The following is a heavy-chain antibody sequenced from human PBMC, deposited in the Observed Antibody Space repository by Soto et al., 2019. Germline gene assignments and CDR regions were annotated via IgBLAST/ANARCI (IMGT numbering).Heavy chain of an antibody. CDR3: ARDYGDYGFDY. D-gene: IGHD4-17*01. V-gene: IGHV4-59*01. CDR2: IYYSGST. CDR1: GGSISSYY. J-gene: IGHJ4*02. Sequence: SETLSLTCTVSGGSISSYYWSWIRQPPGKGLEWIGYIYYSGSTNYNPSLKSRVTISVDTSKNQFSLKLSSVTAADTAVYYCARDYGDYGFDYWGQGTLVTVS.